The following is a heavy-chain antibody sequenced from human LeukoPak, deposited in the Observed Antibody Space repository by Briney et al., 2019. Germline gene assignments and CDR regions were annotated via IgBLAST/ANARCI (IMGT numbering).Heavy chain of an antibody. CDR2: FGFYSGRNK. Sequence: GGSLRLSCAASRFIFVTYDIHWGRQIPGTGLQSYCNALFGFYSGRNKFLADSVKGRFTISRDNSKNTLYLQMNSLRADDTAVYYCAMKAVPRPRLHDAFDFWGQGTVVSVSS. D-gene: IGHD5-24*01. V-gene: IGHV3-30*02. CDR3: AMKAVPRPRLHDAFDF. CDR1: RFIFVTYD. J-gene: IGHJ3*01.